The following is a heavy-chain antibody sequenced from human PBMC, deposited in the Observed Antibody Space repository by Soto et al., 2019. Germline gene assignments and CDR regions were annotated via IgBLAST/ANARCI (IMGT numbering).Heavy chain of an antibody. J-gene: IGHJ4*02. D-gene: IGHD2-21*02. CDR1: GFSFSPRGVG. CDR3: AHRRRVGTVTDGFDF. CDR2: IYSNDHK. V-gene: IGHV2-5*01. Sequence: QITLKESGPTLVKPTQTLTLTCSFSGFSFSPRGVGVGWIRQPPGKAPECLAVIYSNDHKRYNPSLQTRVSITKDTAKSQVVRTMTNMDPADTATYVCAHRRRVGTVTDGFDFWGQGILVTVTS.